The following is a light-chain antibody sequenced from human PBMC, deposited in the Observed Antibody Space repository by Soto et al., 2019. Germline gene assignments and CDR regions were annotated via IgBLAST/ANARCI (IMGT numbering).Light chain of an antibody. CDR1: SSDVGSYNF. J-gene: IGLJ1*01. CDR2: EVS. V-gene: IGLV2-14*01. CDR3: SSYTTLSNHV. Sequence: QSVLTQPASVSGSPGQSITISCTGTSSDVGSYNFVSWYQQLPGKAPKLMIYEVSNRPSGVSNRFSGSKSGNTASLTISGLQADSDADYYCSSYTTLSNHVFGRGT.